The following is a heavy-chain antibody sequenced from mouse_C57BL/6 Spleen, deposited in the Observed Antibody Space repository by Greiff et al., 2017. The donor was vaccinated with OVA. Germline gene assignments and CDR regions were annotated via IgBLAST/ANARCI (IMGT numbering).Heavy chain of an antibody. D-gene: IGHD2-5*01. J-gene: IGHJ1*03. CDR1: GYSITSGYD. CDR2: ISYSGST. V-gene: IGHV3-1*01. Sequence: EVKLMESGPGMVKPSQSLSLTRTVTGYSITSGYDWHWIRHFPGNKLEWMGYISYSGSTNYNPSLKSRISITHDTSKNHFFLKLNSVTTEDTATYYCARAYSNYWYFDVWGTGTTVTVSS. CDR3: ARAYSNYWYFDV.